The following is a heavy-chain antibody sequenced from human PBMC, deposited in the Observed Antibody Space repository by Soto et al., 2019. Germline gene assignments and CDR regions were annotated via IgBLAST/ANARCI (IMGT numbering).Heavy chain of an antibody. CDR2: IYPGDSDT. D-gene: IGHD2-15*01. J-gene: IGHJ6*02. CDR1: GDSCSTYW. CDR3: AIPYCSGGSCYYYGMNV. V-gene: IGHV5-51*01. Sequence: GQSMKVSCKGSGDSCSTYWIGWVRQMPGKGLEWMGIIYPGDSDTRYSPSFQGQVTISADKSISTAYLQWSSLKASDTAMYYCAIPYCSGGSCYYYGMNVWGQGTTVTVSS.